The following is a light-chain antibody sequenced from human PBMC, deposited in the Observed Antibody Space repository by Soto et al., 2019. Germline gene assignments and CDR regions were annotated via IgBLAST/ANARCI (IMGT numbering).Light chain of an antibody. CDR2: AAS. J-gene: IGKJ5*01. V-gene: IGKV1-27*01. Sequence: DIQMTQSPSSLSASVGDRVTITCRASQGIRNFLAWYQQKPGKVPTLLISAASTLESGVPSRFSGSGSGTDLTLSITSLQPEDVATYYCQTYSSVITFGERTRLQIK. CDR3: QTYSSVIT. CDR1: QGIRNF.